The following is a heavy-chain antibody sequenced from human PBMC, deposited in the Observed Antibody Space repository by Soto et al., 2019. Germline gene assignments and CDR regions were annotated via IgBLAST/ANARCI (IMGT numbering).Heavy chain of an antibody. J-gene: IGHJ3*02. CDR2: IYYSGST. CDR3: ARYSGYDYAFHI. CDR1: GGSISGSY. D-gene: IGHD5-12*01. Sequence: PSETLSLTCTVSGGSISGSYWSWIRQPPGKGLEWIGYIYYSGSTNYNPSLKSRVTISVDTSKNQFSLKLSSVTAADTAVYYCARYSGYDYAFHIWGQGTMVTV. V-gene: IGHV4-59*01.